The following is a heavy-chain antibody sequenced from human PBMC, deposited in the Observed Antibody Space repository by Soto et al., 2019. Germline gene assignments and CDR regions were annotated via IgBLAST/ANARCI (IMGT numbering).Heavy chain of an antibody. J-gene: IGHJ4*02. D-gene: IGHD4-4*01. V-gene: IGHV2-5*02. CDR2: IYWDDDK. CDR1: GFSLTTDGAG. CDR3: AHRPLDYNSYAPYFDY. Sequence: QITLRETGPTLVNPTQTLTLTCTLSGFSLTTDGAGVGWIRQPPGKALEWLALIYWDDDKRYSPSLRSRLTITKDTSKNQVVLTMTNVDPVDTATYYCAHRPLDYNSYAPYFDYWGQGTRVTVSS.